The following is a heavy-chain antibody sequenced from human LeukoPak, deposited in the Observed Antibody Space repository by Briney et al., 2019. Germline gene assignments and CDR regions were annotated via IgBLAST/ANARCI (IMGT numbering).Heavy chain of an antibody. D-gene: IGHD3-3*01. Sequence: AGGSLRLSCAGSGFIFSSYAMSWVRQAPGKGLEWISAISASDSTYYEDSVKGRFTISRDNSKNTLYLQMNSLRDDDTAVYYCALSGGINWYGLECWGQGTLVTVSS. CDR1: GFIFSSYA. V-gene: IGHV3-23*01. CDR3: ALSGGINWYGLEC. CDR2: ISASDST. J-gene: IGHJ4*02.